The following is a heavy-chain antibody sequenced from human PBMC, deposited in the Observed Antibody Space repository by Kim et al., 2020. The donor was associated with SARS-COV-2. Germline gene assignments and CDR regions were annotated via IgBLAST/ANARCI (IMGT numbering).Heavy chain of an antibody. Sequence: SETLSLTCTVSGGSISSYYWSWIRQPPGKGLEWIGYIYYSGSTNYNPSLKSRVTISVDTSKNQFSLKLSSVTAADTAVYYCARTTMIQTQGWFDPWGQGTLVTVSS. CDR1: GGSISSYY. CDR2: IYYSGST. J-gene: IGHJ5*02. CDR3: ARTTMIQTQGWFDP. D-gene: IGHD3-22*01. V-gene: IGHV4-59*13.